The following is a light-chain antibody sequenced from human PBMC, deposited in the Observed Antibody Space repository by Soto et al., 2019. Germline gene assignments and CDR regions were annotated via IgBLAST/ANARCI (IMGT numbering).Light chain of an antibody. V-gene: IGLV2-14*01. Sequence: QSALTQPASVSGSPGQSITISCTGTSSDVGGYNYVSWYQQHPGKAPKLMIYEVSNRPSGVSNRFAGSKSGNTASLTISGLPAEDEADYYCSSYTSSSTPGFGGGTKLTVL. CDR1: SSDVGGYNY. CDR3: SSYTSSSTPG. CDR2: EVS. J-gene: IGLJ3*02.